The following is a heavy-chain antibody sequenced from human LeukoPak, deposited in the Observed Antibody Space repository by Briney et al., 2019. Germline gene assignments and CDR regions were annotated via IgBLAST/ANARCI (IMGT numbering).Heavy chain of an antibody. CDR3: ARGARFLEWLFQAFDY. J-gene: IGHJ4*02. CDR2: ISAYNGNT. V-gene: IGHV1-18*01. Sequence: ASVKVSCKASGYTFTSYGISWVRQAPGQGLEWMGWISAYNGNTNYAQKLQGRVTMTTDTSTSTAYMELRSLRSDDTAVYYCARGARFLEWLFQAFDYWGQGTLVTVSS. D-gene: IGHD3-3*01. CDR1: GYTFTSYG.